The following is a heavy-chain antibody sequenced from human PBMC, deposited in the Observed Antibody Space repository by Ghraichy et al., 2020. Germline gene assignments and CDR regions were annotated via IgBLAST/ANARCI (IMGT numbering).Heavy chain of an antibody. CDR1: GFTFSSYD. Sequence: GGSLRLSCAASGFTFSSYDMHWVRQATGKGLEWVSAIGTAGDTYYPGSVKGRFTISRENAKNSLYLQMNSLRAGDTAVYYCARELGYCSSTCGMDVWGQGTTVTVSS. CDR2: IGTAGDT. V-gene: IGHV3-13*01. CDR3: ARELGYCSSTCGMDV. J-gene: IGHJ6*02. D-gene: IGHD2-2*01.